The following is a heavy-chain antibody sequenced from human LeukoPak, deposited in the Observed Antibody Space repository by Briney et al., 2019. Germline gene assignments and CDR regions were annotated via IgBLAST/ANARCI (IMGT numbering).Heavy chain of an antibody. J-gene: IGHJ4*02. CDR3: ARLRLPVGPFDY. CDR1: GFTFSGHW. Sequence: GGSLRLSCAASGFTFSGHWMSWVRQAPGKGLEWVANIKEDGSEKYYVDSVKGRFTISRDNSKNSLYLQMNSLRAEDTAVYYCARLRLPVGPFDYWGQGTLVTASS. CDR2: IKEDGSEK. V-gene: IGHV3-7*04.